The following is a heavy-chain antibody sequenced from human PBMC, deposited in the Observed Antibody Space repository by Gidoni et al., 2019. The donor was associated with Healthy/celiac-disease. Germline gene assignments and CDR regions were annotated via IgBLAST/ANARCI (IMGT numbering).Heavy chain of an antibody. Sequence: QLQLQESGPGLVKPSETRSLTCTVSGGSISSSSYYWGWIRQPPGKGLEWIGSIYYSGSTYYNPSLKSRVTISVDTSKNQFSLKLSSVTAADTAVYYCASNRYSSGWYGGPDPWGQGTLVTVSS. J-gene: IGHJ5*02. CDR3: ASNRYSSGWYGGPDP. D-gene: IGHD6-19*01. V-gene: IGHV4-39*07. CDR1: GGSISSSSYY. CDR2: IYYSGST.